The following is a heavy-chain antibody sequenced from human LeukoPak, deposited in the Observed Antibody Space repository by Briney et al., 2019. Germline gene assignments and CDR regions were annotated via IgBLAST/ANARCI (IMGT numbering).Heavy chain of an antibody. CDR2: INHSGST. J-gene: IGHJ4*02. CDR1: GGSFSGYY. CDR3: ARYDDYGACFDY. Sequence: SETLSLTCAVYGGSFSGYYWSWIRQPPGKGLEWIGEINHSGSTNYNPSLKSRVTISVDTSKNQFSLKLSSVTAADTAVYYCARYDDYGACFDYWGQGTLVTVSS. D-gene: IGHD4-17*01. V-gene: IGHV4-34*01.